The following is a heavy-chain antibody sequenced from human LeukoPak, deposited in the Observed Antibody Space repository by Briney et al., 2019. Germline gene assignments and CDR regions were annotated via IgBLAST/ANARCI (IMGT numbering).Heavy chain of an antibody. V-gene: IGHV1-8*03. CDR1: GYIFIDYE. Sequence: GASVKVSCKASGYIFIDYEINWVRRATGQGLEWMGWMNPKSGDTGYEQKFQGRVTITRDSSISTVYMELSSLRSEDTALYYCARGRYMDVWGKGTTVTVSS. CDR3: ARGRYMDV. CDR2: MNPKSGDT. J-gene: IGHJ6*03.